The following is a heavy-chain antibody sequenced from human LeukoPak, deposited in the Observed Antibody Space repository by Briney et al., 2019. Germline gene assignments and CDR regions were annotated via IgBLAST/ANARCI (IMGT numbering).Heavy chain of an antibody. CDR3: AKFGVVTASDGGY. J-gene: IGHJ4*02. V-gene: IGHV3-30*02. CDR1: GFTFSSYG. CDR2: IRYDGSNK. D-gene: IGHD2-21*02. Sequence: GGSLRLSCAASGFTFSSYGMHWVRQAPGKGLEWVAFIRYDGSNKYYADPVKGRFTISRDNSKNTLYLQMNSLRAEDTAVYYCAKFGVVTASDGGYWGQGTLVTVSS.